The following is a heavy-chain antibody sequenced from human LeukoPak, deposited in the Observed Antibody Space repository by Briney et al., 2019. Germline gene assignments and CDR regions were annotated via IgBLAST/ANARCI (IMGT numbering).Heavy chain of an antibody. D-gene: IGHD1-14*01. J-gene: IGHJ4*02. Sequence: GGSLRLSCAASGLTVITNDMPWVPQAPGKGLEWVSVLYSDGNTKYADSVQGRFTISRDNSKNTLYLEMNSLSPDDTAVYYCARGVEPLAANTLAYWGQGTLVTVSS. CDR3: ARGVEPLAANTLAY. V-gene: IGHV3-53*01. CDR1: GLTVITND. CDR2: LYSDGNT.